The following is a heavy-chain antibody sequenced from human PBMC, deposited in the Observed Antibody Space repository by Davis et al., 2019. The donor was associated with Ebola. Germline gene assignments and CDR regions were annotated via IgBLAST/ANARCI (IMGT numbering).Heavy chain of an antibody. D-gene: IGHD3-10*01. V-gene: IGHV3-64D*08. CDR2: ISSNGGST. CDR1: GFTFSSYA. CDR3: VNGGLWFGDWFDP. Sequence: GESLKISCSASGFTFSSYAMHWVRQAPGKGLEYVSAISSNGGSTYYADSVKGRFTISSDNSKNTLYLQMSSLRAEDTAVYYCVNGGLWFGDWFDPWGQGTLVTVSS. J-gene: IGHJ5*02.